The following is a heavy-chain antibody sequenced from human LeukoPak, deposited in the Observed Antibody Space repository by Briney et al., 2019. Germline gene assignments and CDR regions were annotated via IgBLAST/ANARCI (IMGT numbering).Heavy chain of an antibody. J-gene: IGHJ4*02. D-gene: IGHD2-8*01. V-gene: IGHV3-23*01. CDR3: ARDWGVSGEEDY. CDR2: ISGSGGST. CDR1: GFTFSSYA. Sequence: GGSLRLSCAASGFTFSSYAMSWVRQAPGKGLEWVSAISGSGGSTYYADSVKGRFTISRDNSKNTLYLQMNSLRAEDTAVYYCARDWGVSGEEDYWGQGTLVTVSS.